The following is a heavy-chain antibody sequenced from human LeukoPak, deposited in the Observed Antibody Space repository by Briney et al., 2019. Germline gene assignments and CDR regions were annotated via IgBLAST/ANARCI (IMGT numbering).Heavy chain of an antibody. V-gene: IGHV4-61*01. CDR1: GGSVSSGSYY. D-gene: IGHD5-24*01. CDR3: ARVRDGYAYYFDY. Sequence: ETLSLTCTVSGGSVSSGSYYWSWIRQPPGKGLERIGYIYYSGSTNYNPSLKSRVTISVDTSKNQFSLKLSSVTAADTAVYYCARVRDGYAYYFDYWGQGTLVTVSS. CDR2: IYYSGST. J-gene: IGHJ4*02.